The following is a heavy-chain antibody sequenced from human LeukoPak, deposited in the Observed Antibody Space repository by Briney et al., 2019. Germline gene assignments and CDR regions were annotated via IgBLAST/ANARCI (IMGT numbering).Heavy chain of an antibody. V-gene: IGHV3-48*03. Sequence: SGGPLRLSCAASGFTFSSYEMNWVRQAPGKGLEWVSYISSSGSTIYYADSVKGRFTISRDNAKNSLYLQMNSLRAEDTAVYYCAREEDAFDYWGQGTLVTVSS. CDR1: GFTFSSYE. CDR3: AREEDAFDY. CDR2: ISSSGSTI. J-gene: IGHJ4*02.